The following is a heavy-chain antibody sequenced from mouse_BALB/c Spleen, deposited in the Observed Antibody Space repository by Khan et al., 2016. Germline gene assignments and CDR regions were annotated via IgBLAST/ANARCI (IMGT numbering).Heavy chain of an antibody. CDR2: IDPANGNT. Sequence: VQLQQSGAELVKPGASVKLSCTASGFNIKDTYMHWVKQRPEQGLEWIGRIDPANGNTKYDPKFQGKATITADTSSNTAYLQLSSLTSEDTAVYYCARSPYGDGVGFAYWGQGTLVTVSA. J-gene: IGHJ3*01. CDR1: GFNIKDTY. CDR3: ARSPYGDGVGFAY. D-gene: IGHD2-13*01. V-gene: IGHV14-3*02.